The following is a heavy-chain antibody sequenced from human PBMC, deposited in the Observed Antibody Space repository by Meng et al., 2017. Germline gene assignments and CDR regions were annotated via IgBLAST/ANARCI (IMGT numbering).Heavy chain of an antibody. V-gene: IGHV1-2*06. CDR2: INPNSGGT. J-gene: IGHJ4*02. CDR3: ASELNTYGSGSYAY. CDR1: VYTFTGYY. Sequence: QLQLVQLGAEVKRPGASVKVSCKASVYTFTGYYMHWVRQAPGQGLEWMGRINPNSGGTNYAQKFQGRVTMTRDTSISTAYMELSRLRSDDTAVYYCASELNTYGSGSYAYWGQGTLVTVSS. D-gene: IGHD3-10*01.